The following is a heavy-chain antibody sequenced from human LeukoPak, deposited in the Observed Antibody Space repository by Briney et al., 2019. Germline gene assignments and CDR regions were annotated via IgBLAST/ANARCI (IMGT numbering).Heavy chain of an antibody. CDR3: ARASYISSWYFDY. CDR1: GFTFSDYS. V-gene: IGHV3-48*02. Sequence: GGSLRLSCAASGFTFSDYSMTWVRQAPGKGLEWVSYISSSSSTIYYAGSVKGRFTISRDNAKNSLDLQMNSLREEDTAVYYCARASYISSWYFDYWGQGTLVTVSS. D-gene: IGHD6-13*01. J-gene: IGHJ4*02. CDR2: ISSSSSTI.